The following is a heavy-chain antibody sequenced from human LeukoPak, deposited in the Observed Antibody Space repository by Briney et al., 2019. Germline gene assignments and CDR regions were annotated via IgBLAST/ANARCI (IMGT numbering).Heavy chain of an antibody. V-gene: IGHV4-61*01. CDR1: GGSVSSGSYY. CDR3: ASFGGVTDY. CDR2: IYYSGST. Sequence: TSETLSLTCTVSGGSVSSGSYYWSWIRQPPGKGLERIGYIYYSGSTNYNPSLKSRVTISVDTSKNQFTLKLSSVTAADTAVYYCASFGGVTDYWGQGTLVTVSS. D-gene: IGHD3-10*01. J-gene: IGHJ4*02.